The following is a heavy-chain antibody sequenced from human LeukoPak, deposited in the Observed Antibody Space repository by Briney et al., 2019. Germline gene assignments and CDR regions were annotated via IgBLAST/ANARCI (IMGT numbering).Heavy chain of an antibody. V-gene: IGHV3-11*06. CDR3: ARDNDYYDSSGLSADAFDI. CDR1: GFTFSDYY. D-gene: IGHD3-22*01. Sequence: GGSLRLSCAASGFTFSDYYMSWIRQAPGKGLEWVSYISSSSSYTNYADSVKGRFTISRDNAKNSLYLQMNSLRAEDTAAYYCARDNDYYDSSGLSADAFDIWGQGTMVTVSS. CDR2: ISSSSSYT. J-gene: IGHJ3*02.